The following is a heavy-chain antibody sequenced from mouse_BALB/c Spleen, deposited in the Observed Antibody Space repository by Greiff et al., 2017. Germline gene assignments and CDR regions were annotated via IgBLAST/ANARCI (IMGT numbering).Heavy chain of an antibody. CDR3: ARRGFYYGSSNWYFDV. J-gene: IGHJ1*01. CDR2: ISSGSSTI. D-gene: IGHD1-1*01. CDR1: GFTFSSFG. Sequence: EVMLVESGGGLVQPGGSRKLSCAASGFTFSSFGMHWVRQAPEKGLEWVAYISSGSSTIYYADTVKGRFTISRDNPKNTLFLQMTSLRSEDTAMYYCARRGFYYGSSNWYFDVWGAGTTVTVSS. V-gene: IGHV5-17*02.